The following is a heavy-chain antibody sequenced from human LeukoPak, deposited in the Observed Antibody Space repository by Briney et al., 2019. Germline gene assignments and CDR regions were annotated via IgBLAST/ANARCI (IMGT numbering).Heavy chain of an antibody. V-gene: IGHV4-59*01. J-gene: IGHJ5*02. CDR2: IYYSGST. D-gene: IGHD2-15*01. Sequence: SETLSLTCTGSAGSISSYSWSWIRQPPGQGLKWIGYIYYSGSTNYNPSLKSRVTISVDTSKNQFSLKLSSVTAADTAVYYCARCRGGSCYWFDPWGQGTLVTVSS. CDR3: ARCRGGSCYWFDP. CDR1: AGSISSYS.